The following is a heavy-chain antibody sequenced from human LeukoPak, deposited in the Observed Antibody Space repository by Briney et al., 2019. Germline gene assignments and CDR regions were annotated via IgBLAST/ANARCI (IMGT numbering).Heavy chain of an antibody. V-gene: IGHV3-48*03. Sequence: PGGSPRLSCAASGFTFSSYELNWVRQAPGKGLEWVSYISSGGSTIYYADSVKGRFTISRDNSKNSLYLQMNSLRAEDTAVYYCARDKVGATYYFDYWGQGTLVTVSS. D-gene: IGHD1-26*01. CDR2: ISSGGSTI. CDR1: GFTFSSYE. CDR3: ARDKVGATYYFDY. J-gene: IGHJ4*02.